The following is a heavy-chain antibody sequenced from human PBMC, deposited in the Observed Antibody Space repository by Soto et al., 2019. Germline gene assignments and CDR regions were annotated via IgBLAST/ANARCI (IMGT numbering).Heavy chain of an antibody. CDR3: AKDHIGAYSSSWYFDY. D-gene: IGHD6-13*01. V-gene: IGHV3-30*18. Sequence: QVQLVESGGGVVQPGRSLRLSCAASGFTFSSYGMHWVRQAPGKGLEWVAVISYDGSNKYYADSVKGRFTISRDNSKNTLYLQMNSLRAEDTAVYYCAKDHIGAYSSSWYFDYWGQGTLVTVSS. CDR1: GFTFSSYG. CDR2: ISYDGSNK. J-gene: IGHJ4*02.